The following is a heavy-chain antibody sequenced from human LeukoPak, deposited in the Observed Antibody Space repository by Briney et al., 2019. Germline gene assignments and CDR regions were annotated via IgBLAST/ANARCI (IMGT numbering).Heavy chain of an antibody. Sequence: ASVKVSCKASGFTFTNYAMQWVRQAPGQRLEWMGWINAGNGHTRYSQRFQGRVTITADESTSTAYMELSSLRSEDTAVYYCARVRRGYYDSCGYYDYWGQGTLVTVSS. V-gene: IGHV1-3*01. CDR3: ARVRRGYYDSCGYYDY. CDR2: INAGNGHT. J-gene: IGHJ4*02. D-gene: IGHD3-22*01. CDR1: GFTFTNYA.